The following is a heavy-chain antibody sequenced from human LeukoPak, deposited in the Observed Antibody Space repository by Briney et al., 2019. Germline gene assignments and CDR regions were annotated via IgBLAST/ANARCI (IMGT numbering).Heavy chain of an antibody. Sequence: SETLSLTCTVSGGSISSYYWSWIRQPPGKGLEWIGYIYYSGSTNYNPSLKSRVTISVDTSKNQFSLKLSSVTAADTAVYYCAREGTSHNWFDPWGQGTLVTVSS. D-gene: IGHD1-7*01. CDR1: GGSISSYY. CDR3: AREGTSHNWFDP. V-gene: IGHV4-59*01. J-gene: IGHJ5*02. CDR2: IYYSGST.